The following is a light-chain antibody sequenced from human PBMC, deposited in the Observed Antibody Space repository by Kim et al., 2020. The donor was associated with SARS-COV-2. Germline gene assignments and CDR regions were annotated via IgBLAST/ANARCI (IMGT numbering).Light chain of an antibody. CDR1: QSVRSTY. Sequence: EIVLTQSPGTLSLSPGERATLSCRASQSVRSTYLTWYQQKPGQAPRLLIYAASSRATGIPDRFSGSGSGTDFTLTISRLEPEDFAVYYCQQYGSPPTFGRETKVDIK. CDR3: QQYGSPPT. J-gene: IGKJ1*01. CDR2: AAS. V-gene: IGKV3-20*01.